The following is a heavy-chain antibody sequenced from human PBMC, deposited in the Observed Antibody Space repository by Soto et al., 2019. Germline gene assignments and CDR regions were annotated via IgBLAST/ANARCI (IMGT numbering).Heavy chain of an antibody. CDR2: IYYSGST. V-gene: IGHV4-30-4*01. CDR3: PISGGTLFSFNY. J-gene: IGHJ4*02. CDR1: GGSICSGDYY. Sequence: SETLSLTCTVSGGSICSGDYYWSWIRQPPGKGLEWIGYIYYSGSTYYNPSLKSRVTISVDTSKNQFSLKLSSVTAADTAVYYGPISGGTLFSFNYGGQGTLLTVSS. D-gene: IGHD1-7*01.